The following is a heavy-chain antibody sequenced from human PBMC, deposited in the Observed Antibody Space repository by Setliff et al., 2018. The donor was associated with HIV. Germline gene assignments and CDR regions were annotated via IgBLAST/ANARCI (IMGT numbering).Heavy chain of an antibody. Sequence: GGSLRLSCAASGFTFSSYWMSWVRQAPGKGLEWVANIKQDGSEKYYVDSVKGRFTISRDNAKKSLYLQMNSLKTEDTAVYYCARARYSSGYYVSFDYWGQGTLVTVSS. CDR1: GFTFSSYW. V-gene: IGHV3-7*03. J-gene: IGHJ4*02. CDR3: ARARYSSGYYVSFDY. D-gene: IGHD6-19*01. CDR2: IKQDGSEK.